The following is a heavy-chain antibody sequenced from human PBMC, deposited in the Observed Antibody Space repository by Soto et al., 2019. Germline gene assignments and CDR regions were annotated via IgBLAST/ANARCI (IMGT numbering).Heavy chain of an antibody. Sequence: ASVKVSCKASGYPFTSFDINCVRQASGQGLEWMGWMNPNSGNTIYAQKFQGRVTMTRNTSINTAYMELSSLRSDDTAVYYCARDLTRPRYYYGSGYGMDVWGQGTTVTVSS. CDR1: GYPFTSFD. CDR2: MNPNSGNT. V-gene: IGHV1-8*01. J-gene: IGHJ6*02. CDR3: ARDLTRPRYYYGSGYGMDV. D-gene: IGHD3-10*01.